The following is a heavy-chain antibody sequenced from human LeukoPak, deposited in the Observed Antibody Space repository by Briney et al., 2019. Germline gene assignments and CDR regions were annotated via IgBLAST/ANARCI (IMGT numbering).Heavy chain of an antibody. CDR2: VNHSGST. V-gene: IGHV4-34*01. D-gene: IGHD2-15*01. J-gene: IGHJ4*02. CDR1: GGSFSGYY. Sequence: SETLSPTCAVYGGSFSGYYWSWIRQPPGKGLEWIGEVNHSGSTNYNPSLKSRVTISVDTSKNQFSLKLSSVTAADTAVYYCARGYCSGGSCYHFYFDYWGQGTLVTVSS. CDR3: ARGYCSGGSCYHFYFDY.